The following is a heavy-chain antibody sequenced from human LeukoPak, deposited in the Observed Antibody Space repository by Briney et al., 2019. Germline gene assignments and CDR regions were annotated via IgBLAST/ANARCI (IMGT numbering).Heavy chain of an antibody. CDR2: IYYSGST. D-gene: IGHD6-13*01. J-gene: IGHJ4*02. CDR1: GGSISSSSYY. CDR3: ASPIAAAGPFDY. V-gene: IGHV4-39*01. Sequence: SETLTLTCTVSGGSISSSSYYWGWIRQPPGKGLEWIGSIYYSGSTYYNPSLKSRVTISVDTSKNQFSLKLSSVTAADTAVYYCASPIAAAGPFDYWGQGTLVTVSS.